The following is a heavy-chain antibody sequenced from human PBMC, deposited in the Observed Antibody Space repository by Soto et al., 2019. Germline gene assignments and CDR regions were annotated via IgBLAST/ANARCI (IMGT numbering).Heavy chain of an antibody. J-gene: IGHJ4*02. CDR3: ARESEDLTSNFDY. V-gene: IGHV3-23*01. CDR2: ISGSGGST. Sequence: EVQLLESGGGLVQPGGSLRLSCAASGFTFTNYAMSWVRQAPGKGPEWVSAISGSGGSTYYAGSVKGRFTISRDNAKNSLYLEMNSLRAEDTAVYYCARESEDLTSNFDYWGQGTLVTVSS. CDR1: GFTFTNYA.